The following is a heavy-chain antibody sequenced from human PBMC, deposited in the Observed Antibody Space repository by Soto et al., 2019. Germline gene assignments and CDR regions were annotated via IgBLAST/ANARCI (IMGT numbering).Heavy chain of an antibody. CDR1: GGSISSYY. J-gene: IGHJ5*02. CDR3: ARDRGFGESAYNWFDP. Sequence: PSETPSLTCTVSGGSISSYYWSWIRQPPGKGLEWIGYIYYSGSTNYNPSLKSRVTISVDTSKNQFSLKLSSVTAADTAVYYCARDRGFGESAYNWFDPWGQGTLVTVSS. V-gene: IGHV4-59*01. CDR2: IYYSGST. D-gene: IGHD3-10*01.